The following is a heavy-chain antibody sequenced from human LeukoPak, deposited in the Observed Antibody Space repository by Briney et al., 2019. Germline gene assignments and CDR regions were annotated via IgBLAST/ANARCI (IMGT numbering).Heavy chain of an antibody. D-gene: IGHD3-3*01. J-gene: IGHJ5*02. CDR1: GYTFTDYY. CDR2: VDPEDGET. V-gene: IGHV1-69-2*01. Sequence: ASVKISCKVSGYTFTDYYMHWVQQAPGKGLEWVGLVDPEDGETIYAEKFQGRVTITADTSTDTAYMELSSLRSEDTAVYYCATILRDFWSGYYLNWFDPWGQGTLVTVSS. CDR3: ATILRDFWSGYYLNWFDP.